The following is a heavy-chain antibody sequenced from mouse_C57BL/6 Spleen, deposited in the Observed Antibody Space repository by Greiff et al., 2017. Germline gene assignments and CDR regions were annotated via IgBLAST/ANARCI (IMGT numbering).Heavy chain of an antibody. V-gene: IGHV1-7*01. J-gene: IGHJ4*01. D-gene: IGHD1-1*01. CDR3: ARYYYGSLYAMDY. CDR1: GYTFTSYW. CDR2: INPSSGYT. Sequence: QVQLQQSGAELAKPGASVKLSCKASGYTFTSYWMHWVKQRPGQGLEWIGYINPSSGYTKYKQKFKDKATLTSDKSSSTAYMQLSSLTYEDSAVYYCARYYYGSLYAMDYWGQGTSVTVSS.